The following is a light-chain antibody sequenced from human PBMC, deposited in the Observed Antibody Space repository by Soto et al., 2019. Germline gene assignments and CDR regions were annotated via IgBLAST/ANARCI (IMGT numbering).Light chain of an antibody. V-gene: IGKV1-12*01. Sequence: DIQMTQSPFSVPASEGDRVTITCRASRGFGTWLAWYQQKPGKAPKLLIYAASSLQSGVPSRFSGSGSGTDFTLTISSLQPEDFATYYCQQANSFLPATFGQGTRLEIK. CDR3: QQANSFLPAT. CDR2: AAS. J-gene: IGKJ5*01. CDR1: RGFGTW.